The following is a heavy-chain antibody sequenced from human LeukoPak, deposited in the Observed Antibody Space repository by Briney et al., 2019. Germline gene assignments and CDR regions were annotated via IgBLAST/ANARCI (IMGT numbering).Heavy chain of an antibody. D-gene: IGHD4-23*01. CDR1: GFTFTSSA. CDR3: AAEGRPTVVTFRKEAVDL. V-gene: IGHV1-58*01. CDR2: IVVGSGNT. Sequence: TSVKVSCKASGFTFTSSAVQWVRQARGHRLEWIGWIVVGSGNTNYAQKFQERVTITRDMSTSTVYMELSSLRSEDTAVYYCAAEGRPTVVTFRKEAVDLWGQGTMVTVSS. J-gene: IGHJ3*01.